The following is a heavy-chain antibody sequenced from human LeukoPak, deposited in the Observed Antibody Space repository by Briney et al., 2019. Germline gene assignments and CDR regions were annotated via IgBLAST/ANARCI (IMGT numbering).Heavy chain of an antibody. CDR2: ISGSGGST. D-gene: IGHD3-22*01. J-gene: IGHJ4*02. CDR3: AKLWGVSYYYDSSGYYSPFDY. V-gene: IGHV3-23*01. Sequence: GGSLRLSCAASGFTFSSYEMNWVRQAPGKGLEWVSAISGSGGSTYYADSVKGRFTISRDNSKNTLYLQMNSLRAEDTAVYYCAKLWGVSYYYDSSGYYSPFDYWGQGTLVTVSS. CDR1: GFTFSSYE.